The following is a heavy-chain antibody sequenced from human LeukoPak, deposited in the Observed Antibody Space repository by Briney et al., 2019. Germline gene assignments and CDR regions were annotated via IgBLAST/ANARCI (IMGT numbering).Heavy chain of an antibody. Sequence: SVKVSCKASGGTFISYAISWVRQAPGQGLEWMGGIIPIFGTANYAQKFQGRVTITADESTSTAYMELSSLRSEDTAVYYCARVYCSGGSCYDYWGQGTLVTVSS. V-gene: IGHV1-69*13. J-gene: IGHJ4*02. D-gene: IGHD2-15*01. CDR1: GGTFISYA. CDR3: ARVYCSGGSCYDY. CDR2: IIPIFGTA.